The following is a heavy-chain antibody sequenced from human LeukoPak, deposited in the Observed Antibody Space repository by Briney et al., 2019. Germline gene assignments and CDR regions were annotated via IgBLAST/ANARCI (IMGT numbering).Heavy chain of an antibody. CDR2: ISAYNGNT. V-gene: IGHV1-18*04. J-gene: IGHJ4*02. Sequence: GASVKVSCKAAGYTFTSYGISWVRQAPGQGLEWMGWISAYNGNTNYAQKLQGRVTMTTDTSTSTVYMELRSLRSDDTAAYYCARGGLYCSSTSCYGIEYWGQGTLVTVSS. D-gene: IGHD2-2*01. CDR1: GYTFTSYG. CDR3: ARGGLYCSSTSCYGIEY.